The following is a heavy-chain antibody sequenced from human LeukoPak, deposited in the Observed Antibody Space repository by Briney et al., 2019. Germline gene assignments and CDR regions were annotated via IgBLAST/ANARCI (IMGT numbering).Heavy chain of an antibody. D-gene: IGHD1-26*01. CDR2: IIPIFGTA. V-gene: IGHV1-69*05. CDR1: GFTFSSYS. Sequence: GGSLRLSCAASGFTFSSYSMNWVRQAPGKGLEWMGRIIPIFGTANYAQKFQGRVTITTDESTSTAYMELSSLRSEDTAVYYCARNGGTGSSDYWGQGTLVAVSS. CDR3: ARNGGTGSSDY. J-gene: IGHJ4*02.